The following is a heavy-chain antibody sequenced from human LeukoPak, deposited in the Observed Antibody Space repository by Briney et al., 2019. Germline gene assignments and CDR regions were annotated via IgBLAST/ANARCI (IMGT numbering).Heavy chain of an antibody. V-gene: IGHV4-59*12. D-gene: IGHD2-8*01. CDR1: GGSISSYY. CDR3: AREDIVLMVYATLDY. CDR2: IYYSGST. J-gene: IGHJ4*02. Sequence: SETLSLTCTVSGGSISSYYWSWIRQPPGKGLEWIGYIYYSGSTNYNPSLKSRVTISVDTSKNQFSLKLSSVTAADTAVYYCAREDIVLMVYATLDYWGQGTLVTVSS.